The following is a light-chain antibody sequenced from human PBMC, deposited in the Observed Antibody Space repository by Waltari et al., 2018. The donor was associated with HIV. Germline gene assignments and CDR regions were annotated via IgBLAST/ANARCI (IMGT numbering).Light chain of an antibody. CDR3: QQYGSSPYT. V-gene: IGKV3-20*01. Sequence: SVLTQSPGTLSLSLGERATLSCKASQSVSSSYLAWYQQKPGQAPRPLIYGASSRATGIPDRFSGSGSGTDFTLTISRLEPEDFAVYYCQQYGSSPYTFGQGTKLETK. CDR2: GAS. J-gene: IGKJ2*01. CDR1: QSVSSSY.